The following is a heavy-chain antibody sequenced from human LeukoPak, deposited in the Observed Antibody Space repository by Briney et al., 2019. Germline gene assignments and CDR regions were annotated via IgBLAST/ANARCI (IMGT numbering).Heavy chain of an antibody. CDR3: ARSSHDSSGYYYFDY. Sequence: SETLSLTCAVYGGSFSGYYWSWIRQPPGKGLEWIGEINHSGSTNYNPSLKSRVTISVDTSKNQFSLKLSSVTAADTAVYYCARSSHDSSGYYYFDYWGQGTLVTVSS. D-gene: IGHD3-22*01. CDR1: GGSFSGYY. CDR2: INHSGST. V-gene: IGHV4-34*01. J-gene: IGHJ4*02.